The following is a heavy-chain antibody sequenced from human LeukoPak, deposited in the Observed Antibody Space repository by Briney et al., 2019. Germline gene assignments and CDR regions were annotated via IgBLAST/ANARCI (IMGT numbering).Heavy chain of an antibody. V-gene: IGHV3-13*01. D-gene: IGHD6-13*01. Sequence: GGSLRLSCAASGFTFSNSDMHWVRQAAGKGLEWVSAIGTVGDTYHPGSVKGRFTISRENAKNSLYLQMNSLRAGDTAVYYCAREMGDKYSSSWALDLWGRGTLVTVSS. CDR2: IGTVGDT. CDR3: AREMGDKYSSSWALDL. CDR1: GFTFSNSD. J-gene: IGHJ2*01.